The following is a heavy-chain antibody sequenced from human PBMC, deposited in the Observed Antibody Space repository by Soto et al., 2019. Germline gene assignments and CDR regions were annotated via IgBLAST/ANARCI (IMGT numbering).Heavy chain of an antibody. CDR3: ARDPLWVTAMVLWYFDL. D-gene: IGHD5-18*01. V-gene: IGHV3-30-3*01. J-gene: IGHJ2*01. CDR1: GFTFSSYA. Sequence: QVQLVESGGGVVQPGRSLRLSCAASGFTFSSYAMHWVRQAPGKGLEWVAVISYDGSNKYYADSVKGRFTISRDNSKNTLDLQMISLRAEDTAVYYCARDPLWVTAMVLWYFDLWGRGTLVTVSS. CDR2: ISYDGSNK.